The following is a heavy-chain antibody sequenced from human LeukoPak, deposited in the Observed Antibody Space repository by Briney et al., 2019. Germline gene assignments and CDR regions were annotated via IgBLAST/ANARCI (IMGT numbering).Heavy chain of an antibody. CDR1: GYSFTSYW. V-gene: IGHV5-51*01. J-gene: IGHJ3*02. CDR2: IYPGDSDT. CDR3: ARHGFYDSSGSGGKSEAFDI. D-gene: IGHD3-22*01. Sequence: GESLKISCKGSGYSFTSYWIGWVRQMLGKGLEWIGIIYPGDSDTRYSPSFQGQVTISADKSISTAYLQWSSLKASDTAMYYCARHGFYDSSGSGGKSEAFDIWGQGTMVTVSS.